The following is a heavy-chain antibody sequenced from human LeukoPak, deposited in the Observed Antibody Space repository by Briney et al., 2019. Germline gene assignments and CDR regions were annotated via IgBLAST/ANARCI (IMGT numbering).Heavy chain of an antibody. J-gene: IGHJ4*02. CDR1: GFTFDDYA. D-gene: IGHD4-17*01. V-gene: IGHV3-43D*03. Sequence: GGSLRLSCAASGFTFDDYAMHWVRQAPGKGLEWVSLISWDGGSTYYADSVKGRFTISRDNSKNSLYLQMNSLRAEDTALYYCAKESYYGDYFDYWGQGTLVTVSS. CDR3: AKESYYGDYFDY. CDR2: ISWDGGST.